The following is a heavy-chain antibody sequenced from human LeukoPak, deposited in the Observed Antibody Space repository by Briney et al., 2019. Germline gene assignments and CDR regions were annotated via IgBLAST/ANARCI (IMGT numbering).Heavy chain of an antibody. CDR1: GGSFSGYY. Sequence: PSETLSLTCAVYGGSFSGYYWSWIRQPPGKGLERIGEINHSGSTNYNPSLKSRVTISVDTSKNQFSLKLSSVTAADTAVYYCATSYRVASDAFDIWGQGTMVTVSS. CDR3: ATSYRVASDAFDI. J-gene: IGHJ3*02. CDR2: INHSGST. V-gene: IGHV4-34*01. D-gene: IGHD5-12*01.